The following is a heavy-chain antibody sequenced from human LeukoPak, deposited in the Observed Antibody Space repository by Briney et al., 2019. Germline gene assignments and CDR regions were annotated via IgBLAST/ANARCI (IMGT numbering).Heavy chain of an antibody. CDR3: ARAYGSGSYHSNWFES. V-gene: IGHV4-34*01. CDR1: GGSFSGYY. Sequence: SETLSLTCAVYGGSFSGYYWNWIRQPPGKGLEWIGEINHSGSTNYNPSLKSRVTMSVDTSMNQFSLRLNSVTAADTAVYYCARAYGSGSYHSNWFESWGQGTLVIVSS. D-gene: IGHD3-10*01. CDR2: INHSGST. J-gene: IGHJ5*01.